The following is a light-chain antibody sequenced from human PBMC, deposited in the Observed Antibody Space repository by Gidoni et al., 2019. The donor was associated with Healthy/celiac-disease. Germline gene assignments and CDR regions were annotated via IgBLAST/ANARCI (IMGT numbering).Light chain of an antibody. V-gene: IGLV3-21*04. CDR1: NIGSKS. CDR3: QVWDSSSARGV. J-gene: IGLJ1*01. CDR2: YDS. Sequence: SYVLTPPPSVSLAPGKTARITCGGNNIGSKSVHWYQQKPGQAPLLVIYYDSDRPSGIPARFAGSNSGNTATLTISRVEAGDEADYYCQVWDSSSARGVVGTGTKVTVL.